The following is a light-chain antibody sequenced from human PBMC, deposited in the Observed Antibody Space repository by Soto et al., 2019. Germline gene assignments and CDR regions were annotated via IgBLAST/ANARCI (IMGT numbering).Light chain of an antibody. J-gene: IGKJ5*01. CDR1: QSVSSD. CDR2: GAS. Sequence: ERVMTQSPATLSVSPGDRATLSCRASQSVSSDVAWYQQKPGQAPRMLIYGASTRATGIPLRFSGRGSGTDFTLTISSLQSDDFAVYCCQQYDNWPITFGQGTRLEI. V-gene: IGKV3-15*01. CDR3: QQYDNWPIT.